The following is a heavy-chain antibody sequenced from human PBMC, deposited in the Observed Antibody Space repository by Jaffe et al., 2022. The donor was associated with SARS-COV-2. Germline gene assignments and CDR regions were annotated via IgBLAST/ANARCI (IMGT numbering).Heavy chain of an antibody. D-gene: IGHD4-17*01. V-gene: IGHV4-34*02. CDR1: GGSISGYF. CDR3: ATNQGDYDA. CDR2: INHRGIT. Sequence: QVQLQQWGAGLLKPSETLSLTCAVYGGSISGYFWSWIRQPPGKGLEWIGEINHRGITNYNPSLKSRVTLSLDTSKKQFFLNLTSMTAADTAVYYCATNQGDYDAWGQGTLVSVSS. J-gene: IGHJ5*02.